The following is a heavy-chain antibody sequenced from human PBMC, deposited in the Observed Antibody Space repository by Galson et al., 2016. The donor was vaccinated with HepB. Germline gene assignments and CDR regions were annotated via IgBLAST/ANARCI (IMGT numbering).Heavy chain of an antibody. CDR2: MSSDRTNK. J-gene: IGHJ6*02. D-gene: IGHD6-6*01. Sequence: SLRLSCAASGFTFSSYAMHWVRQAPGKGLEWVAVMSSDRTNKYHADSVKGRFAIARDNSKSTLYLQMNSLRAEDTAVYYCARVSIQLASIYYFYGLDVWGQGTTVTVSS. V-gene: IGHV3-30*09. CDR1: GFTFSSYA. CDR3: ARVSIQLASIYYFYGLDV.